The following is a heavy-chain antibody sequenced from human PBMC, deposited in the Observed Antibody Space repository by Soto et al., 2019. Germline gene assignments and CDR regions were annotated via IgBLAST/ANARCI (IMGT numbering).Heavy chain of an antibody. J-gene: IGHJ6*03. CDR3: ARLRRYCSGGSCYSLGYYYYYMDV. V-gene: IGHV3-11*01. CDR2: ISSSGSTI. Sequence: QVQLVESGGGLVKPGGSLRLSCAASGFTFSDYYMSWIRQAPGKGLEWVSYISSSGSTIYYADSVKGRFTISRDNAKNSLYLQMNSLRAEHTAVYYCARLRRYCSGGSCYSLGYYYYYMDVWGKGTTVTVSS. D-gene: IGHD2-15*01. CDR1: GFTFSDYY.